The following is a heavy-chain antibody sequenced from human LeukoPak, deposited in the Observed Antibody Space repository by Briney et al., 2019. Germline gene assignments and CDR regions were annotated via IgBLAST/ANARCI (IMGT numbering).Heavy chain of an antibody. CDR3: AGPWDQVGFDP. CDR2: IYPKTGGT. D-gene: IGHD1-26*01. Sequence: ASVKVSCKASGYTFTGYYLHWVRQAPGQGLEWMVWIYPKTGGTSYAQKFQGRVTMTRDTSITTAYMELIGLRSDDTAVYYCAGPWDQVGFDPWGQGTLVSVSS. V-gene: IGHV1-2*02. J-gene: IGHJ5*02. CDR1: GYTFTGYY.